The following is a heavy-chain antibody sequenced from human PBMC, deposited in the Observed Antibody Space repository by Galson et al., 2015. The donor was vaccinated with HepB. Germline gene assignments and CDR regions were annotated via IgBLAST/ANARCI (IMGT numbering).Heavy chain of an antibody. J-gene: IGHJ4*02. CDR1: GFTFSGSV. D-gene: IGHD6-13*01. CDR2: IGSKTSNYAT. CDR3: IRTGDLSGYSSS. V-gene: IGHV3-73*01. Sequence: SLRLSCAASGFTFSGSVIHWVRQASGKGLEWVGRIGSKTSNYATANAASLKGRFTISRDDSKNTAYLHMNGLKTEDTAAYYCIRTGDLSGYSSSWGQGTLVTVSS.